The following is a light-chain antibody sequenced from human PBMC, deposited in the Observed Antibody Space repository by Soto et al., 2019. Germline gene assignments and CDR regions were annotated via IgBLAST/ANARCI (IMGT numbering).Light chain of an antibody. J-gene: IGKJ5*01. CDR2: DAS. CDR3: QQSSNWPPIN. Sequence: EIVLTPSPATLSLSPGEIATLSCRASQSVSSYLAWYQQKPGQAPRLLIYDASNRATGIPARFSGSGSGTDFTLTISSLEPEDFAVYYCQQSSNWPPINCGQGKRREIK. CDR1: QSVSSY. V-gene: IGKV3-11*01.